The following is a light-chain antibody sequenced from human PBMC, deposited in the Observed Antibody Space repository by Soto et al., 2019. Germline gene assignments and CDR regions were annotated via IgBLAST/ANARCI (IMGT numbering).Light chain of an antibody. J-gene: IGKJ3*01. Sequence: EIVLTQSPATLSLSPGETATLSCRASQSVSGYLAWYQQKPGQAPRLLIYAASNRATGIPARFSGSGSRTDFILTISSLEPEDFAVYYCQQRSIWPFTFGPGTKVDIK. CDR3: QQRSIWPFT. V-gene: IGKV3-11*01. CDR1: QSVSGY. CDR2: AAS.